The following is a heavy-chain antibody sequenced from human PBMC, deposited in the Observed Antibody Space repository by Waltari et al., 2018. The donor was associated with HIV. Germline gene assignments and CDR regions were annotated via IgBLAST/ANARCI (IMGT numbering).Heavy chain of an antibody. D-gene: IGHD4-17*01. V-gene: IGHV3-23*01. CDR2: ISGSGGST. CDR3: AKGRTVTTHLSD. J-gene: IGHJ4*02. CDR1: GFTFSSYA. Sequence: EVQLLESGGGLVQPGGSLRLSCAASGFTFSSYAISWVLQAPGKGLEWVSAISGSGGSTYYADSVKGRFTISRDNSKNTLYLQMNSLRAEDTAVYYCAKGRTVTTHLSDWGQGTLVTVSS.